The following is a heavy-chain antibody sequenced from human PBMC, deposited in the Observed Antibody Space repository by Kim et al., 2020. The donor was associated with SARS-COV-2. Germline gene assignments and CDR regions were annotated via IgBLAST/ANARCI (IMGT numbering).Heavy chain of an antibody. J-gene: IGHJ6*02. CDR2: ISNVGGVT. D-gene: IGHD3-10*01. Sequence: GGSLRLSCAASGFSSRNYYVNWVRQRPGKGLEWVSRISNVGGVTYYADSVRGRFTMSRDSAENTVYLQMNSLRAEDTAVYFCARGIVGDGLDVWGPGTPVRLSS. CDR1: GFSSRNYY. CDR3: ARGIVGDGLDV. V-gene: IGHV3-74*01.